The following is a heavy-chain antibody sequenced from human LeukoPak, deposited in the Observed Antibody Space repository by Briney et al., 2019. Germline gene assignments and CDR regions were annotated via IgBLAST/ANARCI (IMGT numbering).Heavy chain of an antibody. V-gene: IGHV4-39*01. CDR3: ARGHPIGSSGMAFDI. Sequence: SETLSLTCTVSGGSISSSSYYWGWIRQPPGKGLEWIGSIYYSGSTYYNPSLKSRVTISVDTSKNQFSLKLSSVTAADTAVYYCARGHPIGSSGMAFDIWGQGTMVTVSP. CDR1: GGSISSSSYY. J-gene: IGHJ3*02. D-gene: IGHD3-22*01. CDR2: IYYSGST.